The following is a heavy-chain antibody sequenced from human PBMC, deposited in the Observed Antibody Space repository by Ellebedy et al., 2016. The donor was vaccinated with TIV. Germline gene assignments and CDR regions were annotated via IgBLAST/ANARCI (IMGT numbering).Heavy chain of an antibody. D-gene: IGHD1-20*01. Sequence: GGSLRLSCAASGFTLSSYWMSWVRQAPGKGLEWVANIKQDGSEKNYVGSVKGRFSISRDNAQNSLYLQMNSLKSDDTAVYFCARPNWNDAYYLEFWGQGTLVTVSS. CDR1: GFTLSSYW. CDR2: IKQDGSEK. J-gene: IGHJ4*02. V-gene: IGHV3-7*05. CDR3: ARPNWNDAYYLEF.